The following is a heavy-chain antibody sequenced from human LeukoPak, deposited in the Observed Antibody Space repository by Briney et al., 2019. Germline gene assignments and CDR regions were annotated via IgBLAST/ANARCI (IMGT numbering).Heavy chain of an antibody. CDR1: GFTFSRYW. J-gene: IGHJ4*02. V-gene: IGHV3-74*01. CDR2: INSDGSFT. D-gene: IGHD3-22*01. Sequence: GGSLRLSCAASGFTFSRYWMHWVRQAPGKGLVWVSRINSDGSFTTYADSVEGRFTISRDNAKNTLYLQMNSLRADDTAVYYCARDPNYDSSGYPFDYWGQGTLVTV. CDR3: ARDPNYDSSGYPFDY.